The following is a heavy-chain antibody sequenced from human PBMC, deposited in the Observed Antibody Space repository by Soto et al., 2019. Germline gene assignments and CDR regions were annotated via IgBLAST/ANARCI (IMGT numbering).Heavy chain of an antibody. D-gene: IGHD5-12*01. CDR2: ISAYNGNT. CDR3: ARSDRDGYESSFDY. J-gene: IGHJ4*02. CDR1: GYTFTSYG. Sequence: LVKVSRKGSGYTFTSYGISRVRQEPGQGLEWMGWISAYNGNTNYAQKLQGRVTMTTDTSTSIAYMELRSLRSDDTAVYYCARSDRDGYESSFDYWGQGTLVTAS. V-gene: IGHV1-18*01.